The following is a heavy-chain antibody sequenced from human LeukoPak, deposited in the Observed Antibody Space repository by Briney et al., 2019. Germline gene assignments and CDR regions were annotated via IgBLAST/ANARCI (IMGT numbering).Heavy chain of an antibody. CDR1: GGSVSGYY. CDR3: ARVEAYDFWSGYYPKYYFDY. CDR2: INHSGST. V-gene: IGHV4-34*01. J-gene: IGHJ4*02. D-gene: IGHD3-3*01. Sequence: SETLSLTCAVSGGSVSGYYWSWIRQPPGKGLEWIGEINHSGSTNYNPSLKSRVTISVDTSKNQFSLKLSSVTAADTAVYYCARVEAYDFWSGYYPKYYFDYWGQGTLVTVSS.